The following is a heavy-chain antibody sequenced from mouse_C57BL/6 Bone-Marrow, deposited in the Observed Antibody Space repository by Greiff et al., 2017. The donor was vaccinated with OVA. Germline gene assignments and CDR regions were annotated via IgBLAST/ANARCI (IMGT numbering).Heavy chain of an antibody. D-gene: IGHD1-1*01. J-gene: IGHJ4*01. Sequence: VQLQQSGAELVRPGASVKLSCTASGFNIKDDYMHWVKQRPEQGLEWIGWIDPANGDTEYASKFQGKATITADTSSNTAYLQLSSLTSEDTAVYYCTNYYGSSPYYYAMDYWGQGTSVTVSS. V-gene: IGHV14-4*01. CDR1: GFNIKDDY. CDR2: IDPANGDT. CDR3: TNYYGSSPYYYAMDY.